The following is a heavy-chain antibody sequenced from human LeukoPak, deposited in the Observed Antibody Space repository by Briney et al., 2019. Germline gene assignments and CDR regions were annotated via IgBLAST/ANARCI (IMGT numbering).Heavy chain of an antibody. CDR2: MNLNSHTT. CDR3: AGLAYCSSPSCYGFDP. V-gene: IGHV1-8*03. J-gene: IGHJ5*02. Sequence: ASVKVSCKASGYTFTSYDINWVRQATGQGLEGMGWMNLNSHTTGYAQKLQRRVTLTRNPSIRTAYMELSSLRSEDTAVYYCAGLAYCSSPSCYGFDPWGQGTLVTVSS. CDR1: GYTFTSYD. D-gene: IGHD2-2*01.